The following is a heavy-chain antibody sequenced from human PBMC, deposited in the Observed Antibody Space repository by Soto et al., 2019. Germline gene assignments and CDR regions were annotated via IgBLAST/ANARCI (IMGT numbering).Heavy chain of an antibody. J-gene: IGHJ2*01. V-gene: IGHV3-7*03. CDR1: GFTFSSYW. CDR3: ARAPNPGPLWSFDL. D-gene: IGHD7-27*01. CDR2: IKQDGSEK. Sequence: GGSLRLSCAASGFTFSSYWMSWVRQAPGKGLEWVADIKQDGSEKYYVDAVKGRFTISSDNAKNSLYLQMNSLRAEVTALYYCARAPNPGPLWSFDLWGHGTMVTVSS.